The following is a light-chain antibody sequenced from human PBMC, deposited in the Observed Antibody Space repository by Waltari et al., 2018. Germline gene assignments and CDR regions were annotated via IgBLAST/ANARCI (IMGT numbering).Light chain of an antibody. CDR2: DDR. V-gene: IGLV3-21*04. J-gene: IGLJ2*01. CDR3: QVWDSSSDPVI. Sequence: SYVLTQTPSVSVAPRKTARITCGGDNIGTKSVQWYQQKPGQAPVLVIYDDRDRASGIPERISGSNSGNTATLTISRVEAGDEADYYCQVWDSSSDPVIFGGGTKLTVL. CDR1: NIGTKS.